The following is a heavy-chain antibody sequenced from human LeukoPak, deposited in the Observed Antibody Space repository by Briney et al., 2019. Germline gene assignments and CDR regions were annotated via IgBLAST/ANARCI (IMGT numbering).Heavy chain of an antibody. CDR2: ISYDGSNK. CDR1: GFTFSSYA. D-gene: IGHD5-24*01. CDR3: ARDEAPDGYTNFDY. Sequence: GGSLRLSCAASGFTFSSYAMHWVRQAPGKGLEWVAVISYDGSNKYYADSVKGRFTISRDNSKNTLYLQMNSLRAEDTAVYYCARDEAPDGYTNFDYWGQGTLVTVPS. V-gene: IGHV3-30-3*01. J-gene: IGHJ4*02.